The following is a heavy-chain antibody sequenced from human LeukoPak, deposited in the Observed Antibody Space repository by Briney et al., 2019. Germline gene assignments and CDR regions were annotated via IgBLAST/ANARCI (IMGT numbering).Heavy chain of an antibody. J-gene: IGHJ4*02. CDR3: ARSYGDYLNFDY. V-gene: IGHV4-59*08. Sequence: SETLSLTCTVSGGSISTYYWSWIRQSPGMGLEWIGYIYYTGTTNYNPSLKSRVTMSVDTSKTQFSLNLTSVTAADTAIYCCARSYGDYLNFDYWGQGTLVTVSS. CDR1: GGSISTYY. D-gene: IGHD4-17*01. CDR2: IYYTGTT.